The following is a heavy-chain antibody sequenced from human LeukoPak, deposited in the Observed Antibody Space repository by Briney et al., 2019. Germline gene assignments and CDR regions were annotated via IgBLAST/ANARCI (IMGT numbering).Heavy chain of an antibody. CDR2: IYYSGST. J-gene: IGHJ4*02. D-gene: IGHD6-19*01. V-gene: IGHV4-30-4*01. CDR3: ARQGVAGLYYFDY. Sequence: SQTLSLTCTVSGGSISSGDYYWSWIRQPPGKGLEWIGYIYYSGSTYYNPSLKSRVTISVDTSKNQFSLKLSSVTAADTAVYYCARQGVAGLYYFDYWGQGTLVTVSP. CDR1: GGSISSGDYY.